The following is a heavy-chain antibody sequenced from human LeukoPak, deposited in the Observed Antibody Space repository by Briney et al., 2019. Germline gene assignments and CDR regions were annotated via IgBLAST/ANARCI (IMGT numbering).Heavy chain of an antibody. CDR2: MYHSGTT. V-gene: IGHV4-30-2*01. CDR3: ARGWGILTN. CDR1: GASISSGGDS. Sequence: SQTLSLTCAVSGASISSGGDSWSRVRQPPGKGLEWIGYMYHSGTTHYNPSLKSRVTISGDGSKNQFSLRWKSVTAADTAVYYCARGWGILTNWGQGTLVTVSS. D-gene: IGHD3-9*01. J-gene: IGHJ4*02.